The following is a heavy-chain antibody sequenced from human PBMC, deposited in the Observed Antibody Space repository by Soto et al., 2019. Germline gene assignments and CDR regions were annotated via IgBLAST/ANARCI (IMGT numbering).Heavy chain of an antibody. CDR3: ARPRSLHFDWLLSMDAFDI. V-gene: IGHV3-21*01. CDR1: GFTFSSYS. J-gene: IGHJ3*02. CDR2: ISSSSSYI. D-gene: IGHD3-9*01. Sequence: EVQLVESGGGLVKPGGSLRLSCAASGFTFSSYSMNWVRQAPGKGLEWVSSISSSSSYIYYADSVKGRFTISRDNAKNSLYLQMNSLRAEDTAVYYCARPRSLHFDWLLSMDAFDIWGQGTMVTVSS.